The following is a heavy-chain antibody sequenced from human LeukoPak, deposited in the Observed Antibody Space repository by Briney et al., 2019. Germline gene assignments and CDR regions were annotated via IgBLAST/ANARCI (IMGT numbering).Heavy chain of an antibody. J-gene: IGHJ4*02. V-gene: IGHV4-34*01. CDR3: ARGTSMITFGGVIVPFDY. Sequence: GSLRLSCAASGFTFSNAWMSWIRQPPGKGLEWIGEINHSGSTNYNPSFKSRVTISVDTSKNQFSLKLSSVTAADTAVYYCARGTSMITFGGVIVPFDYWGQGTLVTVSS. D-gene: IGHD3-16*02. CDR2: INHSGST. CDR1: GFTFSNAW.